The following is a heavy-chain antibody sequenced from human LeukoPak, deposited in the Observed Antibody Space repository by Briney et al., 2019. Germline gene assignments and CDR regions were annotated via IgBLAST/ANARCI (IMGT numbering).Heavy chain of an antibody. CDR2: IYSSGYT. J-gene: IGHJ6*03. CDR3: ARNERRAQKDTYYAYFYYMDV. CDR1: NGSISSHY. V-gene: IGHV4-59*11. D-gene: IGHD6-25*01. Sequence: SETLSLTCTVSNGSISSHYWSWIRQPPGKGLEWIGLIYSSGYTNYNPSLKSRVTISVDTSRNPFSLQLSSATAADTAVYYCARNERRAQKDTYYAYFYYMDVWGKGSTVTVSS.